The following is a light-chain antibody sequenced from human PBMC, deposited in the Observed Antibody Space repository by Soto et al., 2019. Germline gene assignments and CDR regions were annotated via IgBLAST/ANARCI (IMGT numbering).Light chain of an antibody. Sequence: QSALTQPPSASGSPGQSVTISCTGTSGDVGAYDYVSWYQQHPGKAPKLMIYEVSKRPLGVPDRFSGSKSVNTASLTVSGLQAEDESDYDCSSYAGSNNPDVFGTGTTVTVL. CDR1: SGDVGAYDY. V-gene: IGLV2-8*01. CDR2: EVS. J-gene: IGLJ1*01. CDR3: SSYAGSNNPDV.